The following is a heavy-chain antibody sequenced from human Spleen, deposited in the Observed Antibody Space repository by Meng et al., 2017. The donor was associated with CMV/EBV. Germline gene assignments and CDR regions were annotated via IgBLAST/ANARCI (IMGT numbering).Heavy chain of an antibody. CDR1: GFTFSSFG. D-gene: IGHD3-22*01. Sequence: GESLKISCAASGFTFSSFGMHWVRQAPGKGLEWVAVISYDGSNKYYADSVKGRFTISRDNSKNTLYLQMNSLRAEDTAVYYCAKGAAGQRITMIGGWGQGTLVTVSS. CDR3: AKGAAGQRITMIGG. CDR2: ISYDGSNK. V-gene: IGHV3-33*06. J-gene: IGHJ4*02.